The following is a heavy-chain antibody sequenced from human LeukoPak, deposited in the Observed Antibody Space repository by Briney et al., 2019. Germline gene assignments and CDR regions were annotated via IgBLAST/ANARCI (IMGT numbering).Heavy chain of an antibody. CDR3: ARPFYGDYAFDY. CDR2: IYYSGST. D-gene: IGHD4-17*01. Sequence: SETLSLTCTVSGGSISSYYWSWIRQPPGKGLEWIGYIYYSGSTNYNPSLKSRVTMSIDTSKNQVSLNVTSVTAADTAVYFCARPFYGDYAFDYWGPGTLVTVSS. CDR1: GGSISSYY. J-gene: IGHJ4*02. V-gene: IGHV4-59*08.